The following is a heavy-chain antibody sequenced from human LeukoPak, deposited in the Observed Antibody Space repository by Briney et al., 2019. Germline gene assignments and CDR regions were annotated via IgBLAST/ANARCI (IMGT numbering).Heavy chain of an antibody. CDR1: GYTFTSYY. Sequence: GASVKVSCKASGYTFTSYYMHWVRQAPRQGLEWMGIINPSGSSTSYAQKFQGRVTMTRDTSTSTVYMELSSLRSEDTAVYYCARAPLWSMVRGVIIPFDYWGQGTLVTVSS. D-gene: IGHD3-10*01. J-gene: IGHJ4*02. CDR3: ARAPLWSMVRGVIIPFDY. CDR2: INPSGSST. V-gene: IGHV1-46*01.